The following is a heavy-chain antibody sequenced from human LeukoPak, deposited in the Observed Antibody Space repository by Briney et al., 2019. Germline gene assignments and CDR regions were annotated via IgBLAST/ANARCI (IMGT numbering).Heavy chain of an antibody. D-gene: IGHD3-10*01. CDR1: GYTFTSYG. Sequence: ASVKVSCKASGYTFTSYGISWVRQAPGQGLEWMGWISAYNGNTNYAQKLQGRVTMTTDTSTSTAYMELRSLRSDDTAVYYCARDVPYYYGSGSYFYGMDVWGQRTTVTVSS. CDR3: ARDVPYYYGSGSYFYGMDV. J-gene: IGHJ6*02. V-gene: IGHV1-18*01. CDR2: ISAYNGNT.